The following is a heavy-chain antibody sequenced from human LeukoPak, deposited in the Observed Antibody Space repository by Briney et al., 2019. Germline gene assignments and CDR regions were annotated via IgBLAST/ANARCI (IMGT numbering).Heavy chain of an antibody. Sequence: GGSLRLSCTVSGFTVSSNSMSWVRQAPGKGLEWVSSISSSSSYIYYADSVKGRFTISRDNAKNSLYLQMNSLRAEDTAVYYCASEVMVPNWFDPWGQGTLVTVSS. CDR1: GFTVSSNS. V-gene: IGHV3-21*01. CDR3: ASEVMVPNWFDP. J-gene: IGHJ5*02. D-gene: IGHD2/OR15-2a*01. CDR2: ISSSSSYI.